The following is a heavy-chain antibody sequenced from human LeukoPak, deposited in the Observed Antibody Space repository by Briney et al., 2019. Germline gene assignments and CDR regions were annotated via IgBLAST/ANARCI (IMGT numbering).Heavy chain of an antibody. Sequence: GGSLRLSCAASGFTFDDYAMHWVRQAPGKGLEWVSGISWNSGSIGYADSVKSRFTISRDNAKNSLYLQMNSLRAEDTALYYCAKDTTSMVRGVDDYWGQGTLVTVSS. J-gene: IGHJ4*02. CDR2: ISWNSGSI. D-gene: IGHD3-10*01. V-gene: IGHV3-9*01. CDR3: AKDTTSMVRGVDDY. CDR1: GFTFDDYA.